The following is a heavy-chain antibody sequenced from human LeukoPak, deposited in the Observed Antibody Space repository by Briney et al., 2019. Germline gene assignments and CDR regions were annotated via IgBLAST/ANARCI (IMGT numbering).Heavy chain of an antibody. D-gene: IGHD3-10*01. Sequence: ASVKVSCKASGYTFTDNFIHWVRQAPGQGLEWMGWINPNTGGTNYAQMFQGRVTMTRDTSISTAYMELSRLRSDDTAVYYCAKGFGELFMDVWGKGTTVTISS. J-gene: IGHJ6*03. CDR2: INPNTGGT. CDR1: GYTFTDNF. V-gene: IGHV1-2*02. CDR3: AKGFGELFMDV.